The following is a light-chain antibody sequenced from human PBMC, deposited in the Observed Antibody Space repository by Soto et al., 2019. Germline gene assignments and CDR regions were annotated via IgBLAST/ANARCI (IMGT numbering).Light chain of an antibody. CDR2: CAP. CDR3: QQYYSTPIT. Sequence: MVRTLLPDLRDISLGDSPPLISGSQQSLLYSSNNKNYLAWYQQKSGQPRKALMYCAPAREAGVPDRFSGSGSRTDLTLTIRSLHAEDVAVYYCQQYYSTPITFGQGTRLEIK. J-gene: IGKJ5*01. CDR1: QSLLYSSNNKNY. V-gene: IGKV4-1*01.